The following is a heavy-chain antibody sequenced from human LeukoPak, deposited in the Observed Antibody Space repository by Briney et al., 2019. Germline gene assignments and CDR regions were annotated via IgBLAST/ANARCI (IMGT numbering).Heavy chain of an antibody. V-gene: IGHV3-9*01. D-gene: IGHD3-22*01. CDR2: ISWNSGSI. J-gene: IGHJ6*02. CDR3: AKAPSGGGYYDSSGYYEEFDYGMDV. Sequence: GGSLRLSCAASGFTFDDYAMHWVRQAPGKGLEWVSGISWNSGSIGYADSVKGRFTISRDNAENSLYLQMNSLRAEDTALYYCAKAPSGGGYYDSSGYYEEFDYGMDVWGQGTTVTVSS. CDR1: GFTFDDYA.